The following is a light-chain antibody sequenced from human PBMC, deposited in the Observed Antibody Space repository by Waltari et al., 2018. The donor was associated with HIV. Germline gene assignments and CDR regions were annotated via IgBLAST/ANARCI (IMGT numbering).Light chain of an antibody. CDR3: ATWDDSLSGRV. CDR2: ANN. V-gene: IGLV1-44*01. CDR1: RSNIGSNT. J-gene: IGLJ3*02. Sequence: SVLTHPPSASGTPGQRVAIPCYRSRSNIGSNTVAWDQTFPGAAPKVLIHANNQRPSGVPDRFSGSKSGTSASLAISGLQSEDEADYYCATWDDSLSGRVFGGGTKLAVL.